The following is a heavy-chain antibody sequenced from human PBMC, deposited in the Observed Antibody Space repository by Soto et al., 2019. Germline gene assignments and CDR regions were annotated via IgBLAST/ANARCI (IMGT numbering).Heavy chain of an antibody. CDR3: AREERPYGMDV. Sequence: SETLSLTCTVSGDSMRSGGYYWTWIRQHPGKGLEWIGYIYYSGSTYYNPSLKSRVTISVDTSKNQFSLRLSSVTAADTAVYYCAREERPYGMDVWGQGTTVTV. V-gene: IGHV4-31*02. CDR2: IYYSGST. CDR1: GDSMRSGGYY. J-gene: IGHJ6*02.